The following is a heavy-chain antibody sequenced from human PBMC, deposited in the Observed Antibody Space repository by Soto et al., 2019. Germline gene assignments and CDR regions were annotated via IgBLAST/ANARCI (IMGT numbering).Heavy chain of an antibody. CDR1: GFTFSSYG. CDR3: AKDGGYCSSTSCHDYYMDV. V-gene: IGHV3-30*18. CDR2: ISYDGSNK. J-gene: IGHJ6*03. D-gene: IGHD2-2*01. Sequence: PGGSLRLSCAASGFTFSSYGMHWVRQAPGKGLDWVAVISYDGSNKYYADSVKGRFTISRDNSKNTLYLQMNSLRAEDTAVYYCAKDGGYCSSTSCHDYYMDVWGKGTTVTVSS.